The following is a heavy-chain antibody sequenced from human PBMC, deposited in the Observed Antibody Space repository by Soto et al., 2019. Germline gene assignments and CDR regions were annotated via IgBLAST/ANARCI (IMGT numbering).Heavy chain of an antibody. CDR2: ISPSGGTT. D-gene: IGHD2-2*01. CDR3: VKDRWTPEH. Sequence: GGSLRLSCAASGFTFSSYAMSWVRQAPGKGLEWVSYISPSGGTTYHADSVKGRFTISRDNSKNTVDLQVNSLRAEDTAVYYCVKDRWTPEHWGQGTLVTVSS. CDR1: GFTFSSYA. J-gene: IGHJ4*02. V-gene: IGHV3-23*01.